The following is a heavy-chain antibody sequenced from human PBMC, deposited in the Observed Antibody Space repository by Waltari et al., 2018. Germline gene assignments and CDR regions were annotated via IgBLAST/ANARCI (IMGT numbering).Heavy chain of an antibody. J-gene: IGHJ4*02. CDR1: GFTFSSYS. D-gene: IGHD6-19*01. CDR2: ISSSSSTI. Sequence: EVQLVESGGGLVQPGGSLRLSWAASGFTFSSYSLNWVHQAPGKGLEWVSYISSSSSTIYYADSVKGRFTISRDNAKNSLYLQMNSLRADDTAVYYCARDPYLSGWYYFDYWGQGALVTVSS. V-gene: IGHV3-48*04. CDR3: ARDPYLSGWYYFDY.